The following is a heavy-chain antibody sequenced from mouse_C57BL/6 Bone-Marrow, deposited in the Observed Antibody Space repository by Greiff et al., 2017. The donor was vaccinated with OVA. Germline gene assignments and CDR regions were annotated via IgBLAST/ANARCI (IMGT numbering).Heavy chain of an antibody. CDR2: IYPGDGDT. CDR3: YFDY. V-gene: IGHV1-82*01. J-gene: IGHJ2*01. Sequence: QVQLQQSGPELVKPGASVKISCKASGYAFSSSWMNWVKQRPGKGLEWIGRIYPGDGDTNYNGKFKGKATLTADKSSSTAYFCAREEVFITTVVATSYFDYWGQGTTLTVSS. CDR1: GYAFSSSW. D-gene: IGHD1-1*01.